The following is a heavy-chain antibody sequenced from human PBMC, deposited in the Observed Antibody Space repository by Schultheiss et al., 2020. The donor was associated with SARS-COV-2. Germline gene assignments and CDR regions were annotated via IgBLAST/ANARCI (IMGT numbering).Heavy chain of an antibody. CDR3: ARVTFGDYVDY. V-gene: IGHV3-21*01. CDR2: ISSAGTYI. Sequence: GGSLRLSCAASGFTFSSYAMSWVRQAPGKGLEWVSSISSAGTYIYYADSLRGRITVSRDNAKNSLFLQIDSLRGEDTAVYYCARVTFGDYVDYWGQGTLVTVSS. CDR1: GFTFSSYA. D-gene: IGHD4-17*01. J-gene: IGHJ4*02.